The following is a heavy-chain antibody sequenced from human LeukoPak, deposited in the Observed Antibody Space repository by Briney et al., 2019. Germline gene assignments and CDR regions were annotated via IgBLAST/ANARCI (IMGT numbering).Heavy chain of an antibody. CDR1: GFSFSSYS. J-gene: IGHJ4*02. D-gene: IGHD2-15*01. CDR3: ARGYCRGGSCYSGDLFDY. V-gene: IGHV3-48*01. CDR2: ISRSSTTI. Sequence: GGSLRLSCAASGFSFSSYSMNWGRRAPGRGLELISFISRSSTTISYADSVKGRFTISRDKAKNSLYLQMNSLRAEDTAVYYCARGYCRGGSCYSGDLFDYWGQGTLVTVSS.